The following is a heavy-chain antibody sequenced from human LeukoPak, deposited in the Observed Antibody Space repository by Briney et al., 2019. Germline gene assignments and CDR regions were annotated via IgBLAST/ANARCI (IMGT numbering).Heavy chain of an antibody. D-gene: IGHD1-26*01. CDR2: ISSSSSYI. CDR1: GFTFSSYS. V-gene: IGHV3-21*01. J-gene: IGHJ4*02. CDR3: AREGRGSVGAYYFDY. Sequence: GGSLRLSCAASGFTFSSYSMNWVRQAPGKGLGWVSSISSSSSYIYYADSVKGRFTISRDNAKNSLYLQMNSLRAEDTAVYYCAREGRGSVGAYYFDYWGQGTLVTVSS.